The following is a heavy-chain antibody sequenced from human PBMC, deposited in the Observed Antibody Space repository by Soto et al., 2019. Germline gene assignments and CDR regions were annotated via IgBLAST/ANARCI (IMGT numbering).Heavy chain of an antibody. CDR1: GYSFTSHW. V-gene: IGHV5-10-1*01. J-gene: IGHJ5*02. Sequence: GESLKISCKGSGYSFTSHWIAWVRQMPGKGLEWMGRIDPSDSYTNYSPSFQGHVTISADKSISTAYLQWSSLKASDTAMYHCARHNYYVSGSYYTPRWFDPWGQGTLVTVSS. D-gene: IGHD3-10*01. CDR2: IDPSDSYT. CDR3: ARHNYYVSGSYYTPRWFDP.